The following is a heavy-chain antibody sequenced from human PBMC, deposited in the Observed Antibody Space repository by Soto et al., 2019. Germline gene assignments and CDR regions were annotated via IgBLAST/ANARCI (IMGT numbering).Heavy chain of an antibody. CDR2: ISSISPTI. Sequence: EVQLVESGGGLVQPGGSLGLSCAASGFHFRAYSMHWVRQAPGKGLEWLSYISSISPTIYYEHSVRGRFTISRDNAKNELYLQMTSLIDGDTAVYYGARLREKWHYVASWGQGSLVTVSS. CDR1: GFHFRAYS. CDR3: ARLREKWHYVAS. J-gene: IGHJ4*02. V-gene: IGHV3-48*02. D-gene: IGHD1-26*01.